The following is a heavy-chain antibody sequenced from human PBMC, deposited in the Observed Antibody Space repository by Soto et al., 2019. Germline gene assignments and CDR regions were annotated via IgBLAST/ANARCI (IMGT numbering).Heavy chain of an antibody. Sequence: QVQLVQSGDEMKKPGASVQVSCEASGYTFSSYGISWVRQAPGQGLEWMGWISGYNGNTNYAQKFQGRVTLTTDTSTTTAYMQLRRLTSDDTAVYYCARDLGWDQDCTKTNGYAENWFAPWGQGTLVTVSS. V-gene: IGHV1-18*01. CDR3: ARDLGWDQDCTKTNGYAENWFAP. J-gene: IGHJ5*02. D-gene: IGHD2-8*01. CDR1: GYTFSSYG. CDR2: ISGYNGNT.